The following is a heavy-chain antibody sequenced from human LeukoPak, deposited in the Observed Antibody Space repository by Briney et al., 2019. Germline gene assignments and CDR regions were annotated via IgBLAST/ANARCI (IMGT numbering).Heavy chain of an antibody. CDR1: GFTFRNYV. CDR2: TSSDLNVK. V-gene: IGHV3-30-3*01. Sequence: GGSLRLSCAASGFTFRNYVIHWVRQAPGKGLEWVAVTSSDLNVKLYADSVKGRFTISRGNSRSTLYLQMNSLRPEDTAIYYCAREGYYGSGSPPSLYFDYWGQGTLVTVSS. J-gene: IGHJ4*02. CDR3: AREGYYGSGSPPSLYFDY. D-gene: IGHD3-10*01.